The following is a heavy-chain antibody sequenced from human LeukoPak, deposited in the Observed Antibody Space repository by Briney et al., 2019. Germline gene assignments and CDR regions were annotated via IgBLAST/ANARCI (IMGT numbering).Heavy chain of an antibody. CDR2: ISAYNGKT. CDR1: GYTFTSYG. Sequence: GASVNVSCKASGYTFTSYGISWVRQAPGQGLEWMEGISAYNGKTNYAQKLQGRVTMTTDTSTSTAYMELRSLRSDDTAVYYCAVGGYYYGSGSYVDHWGQGTLVTVSS. CDR3: AVGGYYYGSGSYVDH. V-gene: IGHV1-18*01. J-gene: IGHJ4*02. D-gene: IGHD3-10*01.